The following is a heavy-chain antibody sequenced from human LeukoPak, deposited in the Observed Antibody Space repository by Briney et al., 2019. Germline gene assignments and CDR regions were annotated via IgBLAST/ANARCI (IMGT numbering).Heavy chain of an antibody. CDR3: AKGRGGYCSSTSCSYFDY. Sequence: SGTLSLTCAVSGGSFSGYYLSWIRQPPGKALEWIGEINHSGSTNYNPSLKSRVTISVDTSKNQFSLKLSSVTAADTAVYYCAKGRGGYCSSTSCSYFDYWGQGTLVTVSS. CDR2: INHSGST. J-gene: IGHJ4*02. CDR1: GGSFSGYY. D-gene: IGHD2-2*01. V-gene: IGHV4-34*01.